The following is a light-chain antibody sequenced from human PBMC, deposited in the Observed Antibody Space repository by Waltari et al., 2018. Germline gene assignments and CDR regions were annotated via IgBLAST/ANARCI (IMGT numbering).Light chain of an antibody. V-gene: IGKV3-11*01. CDR3: QQRANWPPLS. J-gene: IGKJ4*01. CDR1: QSVSTF. CDR2: HAS. Sequence: EIVLTQSPATLSLSPGERATLSCRASQSVSTFLAWYQQKPGQAPRLLIYHASNKASGIPARFSGRGSGTNFTLTISSLEPEDFAVYYCQQRANWPPLSFDGGTRVEIK.